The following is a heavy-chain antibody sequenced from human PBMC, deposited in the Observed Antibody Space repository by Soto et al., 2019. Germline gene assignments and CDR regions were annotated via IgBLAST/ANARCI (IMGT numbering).Heavy chain of an antibody. V-gene: IGHV3-49*03. CDR2: IRSKAYGGTT. Sequence: GGSLRLSCTASGFTFGDYAMSWFRQAPGKGLEWVGFIRSKAYGGTTEYAASVKGRFTISRDDSKSIAYLQMNSLKTEDTAVYYCTSEGNSSSWYVSGFDYWGQGTLVTVSS. J-gene: IGHJ4*02. CDR3: TSEGNSSSWYVSGFDY. D-gene: IGHD6-13*01. CDR1: GFTFGDYA.